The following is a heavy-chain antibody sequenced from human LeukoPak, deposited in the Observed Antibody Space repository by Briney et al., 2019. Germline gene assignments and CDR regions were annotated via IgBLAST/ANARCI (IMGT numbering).Heavy chain of an antibody. J-gene: IGHJ4*02. Sequence: GGSLRLSCAASGFTFSNYGMHWIRQAPGKGLEWVAVLWHDNNRYYGESVKGRLTVFRDSSKNTVELQMDSLRAEDTAVYYCARDWNSDWYYDYWGPGTLVTVSS. CDR1: GFTFSNYG. CDR3: ARDWNSDWYYDY. V-gene: IGHV3-33*01. D-gene: IGHD2/OR15-2a*01. CDR2: LWHDNNR.